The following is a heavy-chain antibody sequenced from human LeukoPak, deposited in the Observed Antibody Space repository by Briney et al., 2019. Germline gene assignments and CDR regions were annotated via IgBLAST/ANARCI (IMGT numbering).Heavy chain of an antibody. CDR1: GGSISSSSYY. CDR3: ARGGVGQDY. Sequence: PSETLSLTCTVSGGSISSSSYYWSWIRQPPGKGLEWIGEINHSGSTNYNPSPKSRVTISVDTSKNQFSLELSSVTAADTAVYYCARGGVGQDYWGQGTLVTVSS. CDR2: INHSGST. D-gene: IGHD1-26*01. J-gene: IGHJ4*02. V-gene: IGHV4-39*07.